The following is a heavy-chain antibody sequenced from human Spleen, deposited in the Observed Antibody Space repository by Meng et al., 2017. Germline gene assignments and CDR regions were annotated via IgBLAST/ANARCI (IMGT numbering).Heavy chain of an antibody. CDR1: GGSFSGYY. V-gene: IGHV4-34*01. CDR3: AGRVATIPTDEYYFDY. Sequence: QVQRQQWGAGLLKPSGTLSLTCAVYGGSFSGYYWGWIRQPPGKGLEWIGEINHSGSTNYNPSLKSRVTISVDTSKNQFSLKLSSVTAADTAVYYCAGRVATIPTDEYYFDYWGQGTLVTVSS. D-gene: IGHD5-12*01. J-gene: IGHJ4*02. CDR2: INHSGST.